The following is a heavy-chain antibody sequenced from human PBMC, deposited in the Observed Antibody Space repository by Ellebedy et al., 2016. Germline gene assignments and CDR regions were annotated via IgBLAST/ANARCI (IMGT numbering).Heavy chain of an antibody. V-gene: IGHV3-13*01. D-gene: IGHD3-10*01. CDR1: GFTFSSYD. CDR3: AKARYYYGSGSYLCLDY. CDR2: IGTAGDT. Sequence: GESLKISXAASGFTFSSYDMHWVRQATGKGLEWVSAIGTAGDTYYADSVKGRFTISRDNSKNTLYLQMNSLRAEDTAVYYCAKARYYYGSGSYLCLDYWGQGTLVTVSS. J-gene: IGHJ4*02.